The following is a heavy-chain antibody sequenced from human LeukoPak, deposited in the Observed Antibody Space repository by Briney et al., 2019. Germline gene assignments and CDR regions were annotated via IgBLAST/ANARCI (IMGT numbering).Heavy chain of an antibody. CDR2: IYASGST. J-gene: IGHJ3*02. Sequence: SETLSLTCTVSGGSISSGSYYWSWIRQPAGMRLEWLGRIYASGSTNYNPSLKSRVTISVDTSKNQFSLKLSSVTAADTAVYYCARQKITWIRLDAFDIWGQGTMVTVSS. CDR1: GGSISSGSYY. CDR3: ARQKITWIRLDAFDI. D-gene: IGHD3-16*01. V-gene: IGHV4-61*02.